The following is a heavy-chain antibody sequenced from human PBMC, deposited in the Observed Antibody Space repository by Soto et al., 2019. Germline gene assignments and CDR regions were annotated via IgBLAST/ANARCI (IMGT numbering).Heavy chain of an antibody. J-gene: IGHJ4*02. V-gene: IGHV3-73*01. CDR3: TRRGSIDYX. Sequence: EGSLRLCFAASGFTFSGSAMHWVRQASGKGLEWVGRIRSKANSYGTAYAASVKGRFTISRDDSKNKAYLQMNRLKTEDTAVYYCTRRGSIDYXWGQGTPLPVS. CDR2: IRSKANSYGT. D-gene: IGHD3-3*02. CDR1: GFTFSGSA.